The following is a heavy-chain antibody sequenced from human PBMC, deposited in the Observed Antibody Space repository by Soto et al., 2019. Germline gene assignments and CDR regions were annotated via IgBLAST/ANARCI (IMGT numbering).Heavy chain of an antibody. CDR3: AREQYSSLPDYFDF. CDR1: GFTFRTYA. D-gene: IGHD1-26*01. V-gene: IGHV3-30-3*01. CDR2: TSYDGSHK. Sequence: GGSLRLSCAASGFTFRTYAMHWVRQAPGKGLEWVAMTSYDGSHKTYADSVKGRFSISKDTSKNTLFLHMDSLRPEDTAVYYCAREQYSSLPDYFDFWGQGSLVTVSS. J-gene: IGHJ4*02.